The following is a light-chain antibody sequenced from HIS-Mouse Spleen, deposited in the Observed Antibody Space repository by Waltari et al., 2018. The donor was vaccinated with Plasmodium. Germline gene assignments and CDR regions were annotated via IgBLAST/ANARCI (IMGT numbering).Light chain of an antibody. Sequence: SYELTQPPSVSVSPGQAARITCSGDALPKPYPYWYQQKPGQAPVLGIYKDSERPSGIPERFSGSSSGTTVTLTISGVQAEDEADYYCQSADSSGTYQVFGGGTKLTVL. CDR2: KDS. V-gene: IGLV3-25*02. CDR1: ALPKPY. J-gene: IGLJ2*01. CDR3: QSADSSGTYQV.